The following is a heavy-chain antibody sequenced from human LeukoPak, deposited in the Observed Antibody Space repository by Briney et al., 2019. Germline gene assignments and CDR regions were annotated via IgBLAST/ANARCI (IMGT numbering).Heavy chain of an antibody. Sequence: GGSLRLSCAASGFTFRNYGVHWVRQAPGKGLEWVAVIWYDGKYQYYVDSVKGRFSISRDNSKNTLSLQMNSLRAEDTAVYYCTRDVSSRYFDLWGRGTRVIVSP. CDR3: TRDVSSRYFDL. CDR1: GFTFRNYG. J-gene: IGHJ2*01. V-gene: IGHV3-33*01. CDR2: IWYDGKYQ. D-gene: IGHD6-13*01.